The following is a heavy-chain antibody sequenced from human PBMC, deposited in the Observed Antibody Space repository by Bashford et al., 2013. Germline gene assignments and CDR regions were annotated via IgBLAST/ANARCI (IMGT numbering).Heavy chain of an antibody. CDR2: ISAYNGNT. CDR3: DETIVVVLPPAYLVWFDI. D-gene: IGHD2-2*01. V-gene: IGHV1-18*01. Sequence: VASVKVSCKASGYTFTSYGISWVRQAPGQGLEWMGWISAYNGNTNYAQKLQGRVTMTTDTSTSTAYMELRSLRSDDTAVYYCDETIVVVLPPAYLVWFDIVGPRDSGPPS. CDR1: GYTFTSYG. J-gene: IGHJ3*02.